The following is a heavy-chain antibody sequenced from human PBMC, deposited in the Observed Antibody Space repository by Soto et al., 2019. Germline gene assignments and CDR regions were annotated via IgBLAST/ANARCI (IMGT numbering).Heavy chain of an antibody. V-gene: IGHV2-5*02. J-gene: IGHJ4*02. Sequence: QITLNESGPTVVRPTETLTLTCRFSGFSLTTSGVGVGWIRQSPGKAPEWLALIYWDDDKRYSASLKSRLTTTKDTSNTQVVLTVSDLDPADTATSYCAHRVLRTVFGMVTTTAIYFDFCGQGTPVAVSS. CDR2: IYWDDDK. D-gene: IGHD3-3*01. CDR3: AHRVLRTVFGMVTTTAIYFDF. CDR1: GFSLTTSGVG.